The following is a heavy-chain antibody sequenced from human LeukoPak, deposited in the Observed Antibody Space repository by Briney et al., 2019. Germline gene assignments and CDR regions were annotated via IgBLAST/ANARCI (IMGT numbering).Heavy chain of an antibody. Sequence: VGSLRPTCAASGFTFSDYYMSWIRQAPGKGLEWVSYISSSGSTIYYADSVKGRFTISRDNAKNSLYLQMNSLRAEDTAVYYCAKVSDYSYYYYMDVWGKGTTVTVSS. CDR1: GFTFSDYY. V-gene: IGHV3-11*01. CDR3: AKVSDYSYYYYMDV. CDR2: ISSSGSTI. J-gene: IGHJ6*03. D-gene: IGHD3-16*01.